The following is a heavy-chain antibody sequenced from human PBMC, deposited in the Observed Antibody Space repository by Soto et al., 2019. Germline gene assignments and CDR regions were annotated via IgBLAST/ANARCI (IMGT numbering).Heavy chain of an antibody. CDR1: GFTFSSYG. CDR3: ARDLADGGSVVVVAATPPPAFDI. D-gene: IGHD2-15*01. J-gene: IGHJ3*02. CDR2: IWYDGSNK. Sequence: GGSLRLSCAASGFTFSSYGMHWVRQAPGKGLEWVAVIWYDGSNKYYADSVKGRLTISRDNSKNTLYLQMNSLRAEDTAVYYCARDLADGGSVVVVAATPPPAFDIWGQGTMVTVSS. V-gene: IGHV3-33*01.